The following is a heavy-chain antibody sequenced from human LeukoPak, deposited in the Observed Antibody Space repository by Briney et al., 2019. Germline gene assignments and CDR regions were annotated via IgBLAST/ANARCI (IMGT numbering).Heavy chain of an antibody. Sequence: ASVKVSCKASGYTFTSYDINWVRQATGQGLEWMGWMNPNSGNTGYAQKFQGRVTMTRNTSISTAYMELSSLRSEDTAVYYCTRIPPGVFGVVPWYGMDVWGQGTTVTVSS. CDR2: MNPNSGNT. CDR1: GYTFTSYD. CDR3: TRIPPGVFGVVPWYGMDV. V-gene: IGHV1-8*01. J-gene: IGHJ6*02. D-gene: IGHD3-3*01.